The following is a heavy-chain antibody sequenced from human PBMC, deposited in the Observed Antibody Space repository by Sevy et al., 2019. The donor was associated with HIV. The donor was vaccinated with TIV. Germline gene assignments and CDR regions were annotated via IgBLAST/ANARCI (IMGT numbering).Heavy chain of an antibody. CDR3: AKDHDNNWFDP. CDR1: GFSFNLYA. Sequence: GSLRLSCAASGFSFNLYAMTWVRQAPGKGLAWVSTISVSGGSTYYADSVKGQFTISRDNSKNTLYLQMNSLRAEDTAVYYCAKDHDNNWFDPWGQGTLVTVSS. J-gene: IGHJ5*02. V-gene: IGHV3-23*01. CDR2: ISVSGGST. D-gene: IGHD3-9*01.